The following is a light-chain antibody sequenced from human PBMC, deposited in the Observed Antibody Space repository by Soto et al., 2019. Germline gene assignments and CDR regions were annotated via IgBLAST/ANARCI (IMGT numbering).Light chain of an antibody. CDR3: AAWDGSLSGHV. J-gene: IGLJ1*01. CDR1: SSDVGAYDY. V-gene: IGLV2-8*01. CDR2: EIN. Sequence: HSVLTQPPSASGSPGQSVTISCTGTSSDVGAYDYVSWYQQHPGKAPKLMIYEINKRPSGVPDRFSGSKSGTSASLAISGLRSEDEADYYCAAWDGSLSGHVFGTGTKVTVL.